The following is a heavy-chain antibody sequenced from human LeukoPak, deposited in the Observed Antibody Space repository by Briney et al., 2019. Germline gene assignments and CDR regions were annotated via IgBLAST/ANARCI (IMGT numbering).Heavy chain of an antibody. CDR2: ISYDGSNK. Sequence: PGGSLRLSCAASGFTFSSYGMHWVRQAPGKGLEWVAVISYDGSNKYYADSVKGRFTISRDNSKNTLYLQMNSLRAEDTAVYYCAKDERGSSFGYWGQGTLVTVSS. D-gene: IGHD1-26*01. CDR3: AKDERGSSFGY. V-gene: IGHV3-30*18. J-gene: IGHJ4*02. CDR1: GFTFSSYG.